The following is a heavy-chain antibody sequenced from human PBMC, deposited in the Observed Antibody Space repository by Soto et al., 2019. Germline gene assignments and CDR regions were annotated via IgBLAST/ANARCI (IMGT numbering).Heavy chain of an antibody. V-gene: IGHV1-3*01. J-gene: IGHJ5*01. CDR3: AKSGAGSPGNWFDS. CDR2: INAANGDT. Sequence: QVHLVQSEPEVKQPGASVKLSCKATGYTFTYHAIHWLRQAPGRRLEWLGWINAANGDTRSSVTIQGRVTITRDTSATTAYMDLSYLTSEDTAVYYCAKSGAGSPGNWFDSWGQGTLVTVSS. CDR1: GYTFTYHA. D-gene: IGHD3-10*01.